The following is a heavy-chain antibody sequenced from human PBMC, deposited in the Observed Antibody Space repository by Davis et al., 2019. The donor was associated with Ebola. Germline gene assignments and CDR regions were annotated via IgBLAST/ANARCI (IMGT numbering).Heavy chain of an antibody. J-gene: IGHJ4*02. Sequence: GESLKISCAASGFTFSSYWMHWVRQAPGKGLVWVSRINSGGSSTTYADSVKGRFTISRDNAKNSLYLQMNSLRAEDTAVYYCASSGRGYSYGSFDYWGQGIPVTVSS. D-gene: IGHD5-18*01. V-gene: IGHV3-74*03. CDR3: ASSGRGYSYGSFDY. CDR1: GFTFSSYW. CDR2: INSGGSST.